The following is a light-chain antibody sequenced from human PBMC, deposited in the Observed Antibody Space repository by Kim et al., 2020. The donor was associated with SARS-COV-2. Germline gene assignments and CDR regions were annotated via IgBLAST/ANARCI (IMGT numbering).Light chain of an antibody. CDR3: QTWGSGIGV. J-gene: IGLJ2*01. CDR1: GGRINYA. Sequence: SVKLNCTLSGGRINYAIAWLQQQPGKGPRYLMRVYSDGRHTKGDGIPDRFSGSSSGSEYSLTISSLQSEDEADYYCQTWGSGIGVFGGGTQLTVL. CDR2: VYSDGRH. V-gene: IGLV4-69*01.